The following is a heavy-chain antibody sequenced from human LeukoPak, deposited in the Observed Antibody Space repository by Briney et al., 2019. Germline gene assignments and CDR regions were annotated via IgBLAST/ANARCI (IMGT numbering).Heavy chain of an antibody. CDR2: LYSGGST. J-gene: IGHJ6*02. Sequence: GGSLRLSCAASGFTVSGNYMSWARQAPGKGLEWVSLLYSGGSTYYADSVKGRFSISRDNSKNTLYLQMNSLRAEDTAVYYCASRDKGYYYGMDVWGQGTTVTLSS. V-gene: IGHV3-66*01. D-gene: IGHD5-24*01. CDR3: ASRDKGYYYGMDV. CDR1: GFTVSGNY.